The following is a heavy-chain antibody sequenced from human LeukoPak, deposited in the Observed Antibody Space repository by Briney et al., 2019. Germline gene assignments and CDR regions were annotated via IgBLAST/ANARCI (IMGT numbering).Heavy chain of an antibody. CDR2: ITYNSGTI. V-gene: IGHV3-48*02. CDR1: GFTFRSYA. Sequence: GGSLRLSCAASGFTFRSYAMQWVRQAPGKGLEWVSYITYNSGTIFYADSVKGRFTISRDNAKDSLYLQMSSLRDEDTAVYYCARDSGYSYAEDYWGQGTLVTVSS. J-gene: IGHJ4*02. CDR3: ARDSGYSYAEDY. D-gene: IGHD5-18*01.